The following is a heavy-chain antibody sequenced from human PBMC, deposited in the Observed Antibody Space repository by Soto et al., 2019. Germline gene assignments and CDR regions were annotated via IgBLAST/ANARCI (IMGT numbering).Heavy chain of an antibody. V-gene: IGHV3-74*01. CDR3: ATAGDYRFDN. D-gene: IGHD4-17*01. CDR1: GFTFSRYW. Sequence: SLRLSCAASGFTFSRYWMHWVRQAPGEGLVWVSRINSDGSIINYADSVKGRFTISRDNAKNTLYLQMNSLRVEDTAVYYCATAGDYRFDNWGQGTLVTVSS. J-gene: IGHJ4*02. CDR2: INSDGSII.